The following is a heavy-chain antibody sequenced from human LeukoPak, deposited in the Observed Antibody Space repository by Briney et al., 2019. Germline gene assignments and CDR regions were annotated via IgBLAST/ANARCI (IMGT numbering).Heavy chain of an antibody. Sequence: ASVKVSCKASGYTFTSYDINWVRQATGQGLEWMGWMNPNSGNTGYAQKFQGRVTITRNTSISTAYMELSSLRSEDTAVYYCARGFMVRGVSFLVSRLDAFDIWGQGTMVTVSS. D-gene: IGHD3-10*01. CDR3: ARGFMVRGVSFLVSRLDAFDI. CDR2: MNPNSGNT. V-gene: IGHV1-8*03. J-gene: IGHJ3*02. CDR1: GYTFTSYD.